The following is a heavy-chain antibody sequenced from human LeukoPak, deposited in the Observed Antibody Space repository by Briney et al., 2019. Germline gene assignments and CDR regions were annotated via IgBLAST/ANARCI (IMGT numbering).Heavy chain of an antibody. CDR1: GFTVSSNY. CDR2: IYSGGST. Sequence: PGGSLRLSCAASGFTVSSNYMSWVRQAPGKGLEWVSVIYSGGSTYYADSVKGRFTISRDNSKNTLYLQMNSLRAEDTAAYYCARAGDSSSWYYYYYGMDVWGQGTTVTVSS. D-gene: IGHD6-13*01. V-gene: IGHV3-66*01. CDR3: ARAGDSSSWYYYYYGMDV. J-gene: IGHJ6*02.